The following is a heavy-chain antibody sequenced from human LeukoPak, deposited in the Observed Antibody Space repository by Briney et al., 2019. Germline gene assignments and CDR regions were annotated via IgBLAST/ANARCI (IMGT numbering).Heavy chain of an antibody. V-gene: IGHV3-48*01. Sequence: QPGGSLRLSCVASGFTFSSYSMNWVRQAPGKGLEWVSYISSSSSTIYYADSVKGRFTISRDNSKNTLYLQMNSLRAEDTAVYYCAKSPAVDAAFDIWGQGTMVTVSS. D-gene: IGHD4-23*01. CDR2: ISSSSSTI. J-gene: IGHJ3*02. CDR3: AKSPAVDAAFDI. CDR1: GFTFSSYS.